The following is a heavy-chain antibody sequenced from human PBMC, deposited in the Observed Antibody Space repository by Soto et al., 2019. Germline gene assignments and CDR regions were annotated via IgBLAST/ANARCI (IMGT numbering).Heavy chain of an antibody. Sequence: QVQLVQSGAEVKKPGSSVKVSYKASGGTFSSYTISWVRQAPGQGLEWMGRIIPILGIANYAQKFQGRVTITADKSTSTAYMELSSLRSEDTAVYYCARDRDYYDSSGGGWWYFDLWGRGTLVTVSS. J-gene: IGHJ2*01. D-gene: IGHD3-22*01. CDR1: GGTFSSYT. V-gene: IGHV1-69*08. CDR2: IIPILGIA. CDR3: ARDRDYYDSSGGGWWYFDL.